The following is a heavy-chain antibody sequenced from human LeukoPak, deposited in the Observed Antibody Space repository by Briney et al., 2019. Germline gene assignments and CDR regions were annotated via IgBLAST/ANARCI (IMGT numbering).Heavy chain of an antibody. CDR3: ATEILGAPTPGAY. D-gene: IGHD2-8*02. Sequence: PSETLSLTCVVSIDSTRGNYWSWVRQSPGKGLEWIGEVHRSGRTNYMPSLKSRVTISIDNSKDQISLDLASVTAADTAVYCCATEILGAPTPGAYWGQGTLVTVSS. CDR2: VHRSGRT. J-gene: IGHJ4*02. V-gene: IGHV4/OR15-8*01. CDR1: IDSTRGNY.